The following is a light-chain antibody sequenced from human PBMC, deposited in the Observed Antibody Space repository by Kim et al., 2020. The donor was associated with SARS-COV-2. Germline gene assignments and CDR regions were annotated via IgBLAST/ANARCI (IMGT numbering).Light chain of an antibody. J-gene: IGLJ2*01. Sequence: GQSITISCTGTSSDVGGYNSVSWYQKHPGKVPKLMIYDVNKRPSGVSNRFSGSKSGNTASLTISGLQAEDEADYYCGSYTSSTTFVFGGGTKVTVL. CDR3: GSYTSSTTFV. CDR2: DVN. V-gene: IGLV2-14*03. CDR1: SSDVGGYNS.